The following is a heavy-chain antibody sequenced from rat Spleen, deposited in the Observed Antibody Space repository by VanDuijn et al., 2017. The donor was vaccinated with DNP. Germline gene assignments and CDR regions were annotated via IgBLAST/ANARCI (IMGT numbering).Heavy chain of an antibody. V-gene: IGHV2-19*01. D-gene: IGHD1-3*01. CDR1: GFSLTDFS. Sequence: VQLKESGPGLVQPSQTLSLTCTVSGFSLTDFSVHWVRQPPGKGLEWMGRIQSGGSTDYNSAPKSRLSISRDTSKSQVFLKMNSLQTEDTAIYYCTRDDYGSYWDYWGQGVMVTVSS. CDR2: IQSGGST. J-gene: IGHJ2*01. CDR3: TRDDYGSYWDY.